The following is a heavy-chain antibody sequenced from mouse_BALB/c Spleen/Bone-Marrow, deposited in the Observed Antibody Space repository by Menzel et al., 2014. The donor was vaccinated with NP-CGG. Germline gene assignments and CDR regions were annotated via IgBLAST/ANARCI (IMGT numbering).Heavy chain of an antibody. V-gene: IGHV14-3*02. CDR1: GFNIKDTY. Sequence: VQLQQSGAELVKPGASVKLSCTASGFNIKDTYMHWVKQRPEQGLEWIGRIDPANGNTKYDPKFQGKATITADTSSNTACLQLSSLTSEDTAVCYCASYYYGSSLFAYWGQGTLVTVSA. CDR3: ASYYYGSSLFAY. D-gene: IGHD1-1*01. J-gene: IGHJ3*01. CDR2: IDPANGNT.